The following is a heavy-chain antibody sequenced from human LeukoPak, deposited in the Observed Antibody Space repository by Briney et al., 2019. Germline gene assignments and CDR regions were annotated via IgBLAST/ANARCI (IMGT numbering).Heavy chain of an antibody. D-gene: IGHD3-3*01. V-gene: IGHV4-30-4*08. CDR3: ARDPGDFWSGPLFDP. CDR2: IYYSGST. J-gene: IGHJ5*02. CDR1: GGSISSGDYY. Sequence: PSQTLSLTCTVSGGSISSGDYYWSWIRQPPGKGLEWIGYIYYSGSTYYNPSLKSRVTISVDTSKNQFSLKLSSVTAADTAVYYCARDPGDFWSGPLFDPWGQGTLVTVSS.